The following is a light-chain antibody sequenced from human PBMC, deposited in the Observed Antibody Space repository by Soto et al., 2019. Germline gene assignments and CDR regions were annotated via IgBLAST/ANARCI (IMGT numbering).Light chain of an antibody. CDR3: SSYTSSSTPNWV. CDR2: EVS. Sequence: QSALTQPASVSGSPGQSITISCTGTSSDIGGYNYVSWYQQHPGKAPKLVIYEVSNRPSGVSNRFSGSKSGNTASLTISGLQAEDEADYYCSSYTSSSTPNWVFGGGTKLTVL. CDR1: SSDIGGYNY. J-gene: IGLJ3*02. V-gene: IGLV2-14*01.